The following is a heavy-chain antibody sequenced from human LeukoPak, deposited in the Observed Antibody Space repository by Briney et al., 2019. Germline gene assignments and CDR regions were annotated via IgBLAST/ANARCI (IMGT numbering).Heavy chain of an antibody. CDR2: IYWNDDN. V-gene: IGHV2-5*01. D-gene: IGHD3-22*01. CDR3: AHTYFYDSSGYYYQYYYGMDV. CDR1: GFSLTTRGVG. Sequence: SGPTLVNPTQTLTLTCTFSGFSLTTRGVGVGWIRQPPGKALEWLALIYWNDDNRYSPSLKSRLTITKDTSKNQVVLTMTNMDPVDTATYYRAHTYFYDSSGYYYQYYYGMDVWGQGTTVTVSS. J-gene: IGHJ6*02.